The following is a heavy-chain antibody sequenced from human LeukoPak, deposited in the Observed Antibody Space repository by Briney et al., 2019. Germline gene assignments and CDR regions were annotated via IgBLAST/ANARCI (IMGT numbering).Heavy chain of an antibody. V-gene: IGHV4-39*01. CDR3: ARRRSSGWYGSAYYFDY. CDR1: GGSFSNYY. D-gene: IGHD6-19*01. Sequence: PSETLSLTCAVYGGSFSNYYWGWIRQPPGKGLEWIGSIYYSGSTYYNPSLKSRVTISVDTSRNQFSLKLSSVTAADTAVYYCARRRSSGWYGSAYYFDYWGQGTLVTVSS. CDR2: IYYSGST. J-gene: IGHJ4*02.